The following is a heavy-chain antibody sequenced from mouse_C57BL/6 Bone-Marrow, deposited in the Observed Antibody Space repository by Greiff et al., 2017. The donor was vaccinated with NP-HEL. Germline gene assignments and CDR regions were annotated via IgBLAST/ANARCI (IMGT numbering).Heavy chain of an antibody. J-gene: IGHJ1*03. CDR1: GYAFSSSW. CDR3: ERWEWVRYWYFDV. V-gene: IGHV1-82*01. D-gene: IGHD2-14*01. Sequence: LQESGPELVKPGASVKISCKASGYAFSSSWMNWVKQRPGKGLEWIGRIYPGDGDTNYNGKFKGKATLTADKSSSTAYMQLSSLTSEDSAVYFCERWEWVRYWYFDVWGTGTTVTVSS. CDR2: IYPGDGDT.